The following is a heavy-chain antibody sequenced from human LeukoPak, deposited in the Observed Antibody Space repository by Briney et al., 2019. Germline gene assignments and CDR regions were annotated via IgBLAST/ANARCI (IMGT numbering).Heavy chain of an antibody. Sequence: ASVKVSCKASGGTFSSYAISWVRQAPGQGLEWMGGIIPIFGTANYAQKFQGRVTITADESTSTAYMELSSLRSEDTAVYYCARDLGYYDSSGSYYYYYGMDVWGQGTTVTVSS. CDR3: ARDLGYYDSSGSYYYYYGMDV. CDR2: IIPIFGTA. V-gene: IGHV1-69*13. CDR1: GGTFSSYA. D-gene: IGHD3-22*01. J-gene: IGHJ6*02.